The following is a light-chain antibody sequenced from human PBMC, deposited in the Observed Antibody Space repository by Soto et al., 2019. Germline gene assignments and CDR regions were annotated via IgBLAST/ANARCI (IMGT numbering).Light chain of an antibody. CDR1: QDIRNF. Sequence: DVQMTQSPSSLSASVGDRVTITCQASQDIRNFLNWYQQKPGTAPKLLIYDASNLETGVPSRFSGSGSGTDFTFTISSVQPEDIATYYCQQYDNLPSFTSGPGTTVYIK. CDR2: DAS. CDR3: QQYDNLPSFT. V-gene: IGKV1-33*01. J-gene: IGKJ3*01.